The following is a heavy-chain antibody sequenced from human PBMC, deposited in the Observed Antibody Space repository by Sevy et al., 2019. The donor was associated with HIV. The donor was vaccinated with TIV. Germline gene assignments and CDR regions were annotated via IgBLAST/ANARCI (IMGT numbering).Heavy chain of an antibody. CDR2: ITRNSYEAYGGTT. CDR1: GFTFDDYA. J-gene: IGHJ4*01. D-gene: IGHD5-12*01. CDR3: TRGLATADTPEYYFDY. Sequence: GGSLRLSCTTSGFTFDDYAMSCFRQAPGKGLEWVAFITRNSYEAYGGTTDYAGSVKGRFIISRDDSKSIAYLQMNSLKTEDTAVYYCTRGLATADTPEYYFDYWGQGTLVTVSS. V-gene: IGHV3-49*03.